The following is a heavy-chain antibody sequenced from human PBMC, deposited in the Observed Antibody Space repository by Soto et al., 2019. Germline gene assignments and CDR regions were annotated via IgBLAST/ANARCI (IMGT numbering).Heavy chain of an antibody. CDR3: ARGDATKIVVTTYYAMDV. J-gene: IGHJ6*02. Sequence: QVQLVQSGAEVKKPGCSVKVACKASGGSLSNYGISWVRQATGQGLEWMGGIIPVFGTANYAQTFQGRVTVTADESTSIVYMDVTSLKSEDTAVDYCARGDATKIVVTTYYAMDVWGQGTTVTVSS. CDR2: IIPVFGTA. D-gene: IGHD3-9*01. V-gene: IGHV1-69*12. CDR1: GGSLSNYG.